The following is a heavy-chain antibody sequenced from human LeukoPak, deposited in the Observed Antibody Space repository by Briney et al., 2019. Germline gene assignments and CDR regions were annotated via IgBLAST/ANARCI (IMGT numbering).Heavy chain of an antibody. CDR1: GYTFTSYY. CDR2: TNPSGGST. Sequence: GASVKVSCKASGYTFTSYYMHWVRQAPGQGLEWMGITNPSGGSTSYAQKFQGRVTMTRDTSTSTVYMELSSLKAEDTAVYYCARGNSSGYYQASEYFQHWGQGTLVTVSS. CDR3: ARGNSSGYYQASEYFQH. J-gene: IGHJ1*01. V-gene: IGHV1-46*01. D-gene: IGHD3-22*01.